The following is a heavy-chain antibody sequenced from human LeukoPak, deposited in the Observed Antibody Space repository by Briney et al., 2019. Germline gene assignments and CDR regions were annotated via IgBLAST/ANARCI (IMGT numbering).Heavy chain of an antibody. CDR2: ISAYNGNT. Sequence: VASVKVSCKASGYTFISNAIHWVRQAPGQRLEWMGWISAYNGNTNYAQKLQGRVTMTTDTSTSAAYMELRSLRSDDTAVYYCTAGSHRSIYGMDVWGQGTTVTVSS. D-gene: IGHD2-2*01. CDR3: TAGSHRSIYGMDV. CDR1: GYTFISNA. V-gene: IGHV1-18*01. J-gene: IGHJ6*02.